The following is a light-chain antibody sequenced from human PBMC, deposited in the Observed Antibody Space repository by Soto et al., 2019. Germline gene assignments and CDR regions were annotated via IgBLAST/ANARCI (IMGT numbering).Light chain of an antibody. CDR3: FLSQSGDRL. Sequence: QAVVTQEPSLTVSPGGTVTLTCGSSTGGVTSGHWPYWIQQKPGQAPRTLIYDTYSKHSWTPGRFSGSIVGGKAALTLSGAQPEDEADYYCFLSQSGDRLFGGGTQLPVL. J-gene: IGLJ3*02. CDR2: DTY. V-gene: IGLV7-46*01. CDR1: TGGVTSGHW.